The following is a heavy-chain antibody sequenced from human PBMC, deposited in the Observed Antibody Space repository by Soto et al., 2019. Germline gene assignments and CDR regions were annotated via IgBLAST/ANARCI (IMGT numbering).Heavy chain of an antibody. V-gene: IGHV4-38-2*02. CDR3: ARGTSSPYWYIDF. Sequence: PSETLSLTCTVSGYSISSGWYWGCIRQPPGKGLEWIASFYHGESTFFNPSLKSRVSISEDTSKNQFSMKLRSVTAADTAVFYCARGTSSPYWYIDFWGRGTLVTVSS. CDR2: FYHGEST. J-gene: IGHJ2*01. CDR1: GYSISSGWY.